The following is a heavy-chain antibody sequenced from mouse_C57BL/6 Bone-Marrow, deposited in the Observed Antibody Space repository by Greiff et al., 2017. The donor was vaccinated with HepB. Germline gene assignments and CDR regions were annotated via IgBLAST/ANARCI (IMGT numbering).Heavy chain of an antibody. D-gene: IGHD2-10*01. V-gene: IGHV1-50*01. CDR1: GYTFTSYW. Sequence: QVQLQQPGAELVKPGASVKLSCKASGYTFTSYWMQWVKQRPGQGLEWIGEIDPSDSYTNYNQKFKGKATLTVDTSSSTAYMQLSSLTSEDSAVYYCARRRSYQRAMDYWGQGTSVTVSS. CDR3: ARRRSYQRAMDY. J-gene: IGHJ4*01. CDR2: IDPSDSYT.